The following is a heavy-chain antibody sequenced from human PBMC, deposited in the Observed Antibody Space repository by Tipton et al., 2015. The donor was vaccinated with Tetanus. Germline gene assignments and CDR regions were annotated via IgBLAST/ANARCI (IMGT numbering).Heavy chain of an antibody. Sequence: TLSLTCTVSGGSLRSGGHYWSWIRQHPGQGLEWIGYIYYTGNTYYNPSLKSRVTLSIDMSKNQFFLRLSSVTAADTAVYFCARRVVGATLDYWGQGSLVTVSS. CDR3: ARRVVGATLDY. J-gene: IGHJ4*02. D-gene: IGHD1-26*01. CDR2: IYYTGNT. CDR1: GGSLRSGGHY. V-gene: IGHV4-31*03.